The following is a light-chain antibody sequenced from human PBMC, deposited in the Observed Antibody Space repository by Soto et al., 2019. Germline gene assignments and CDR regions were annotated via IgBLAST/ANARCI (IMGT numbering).Light chain of an antibody. Sequence: QSVLTQPASVSGSPGQSITISCTGTNGDVGSYDLVSWYQQYPGKAPKLIIYEVNKRPSGVSNRFSGAKSGNTASLTIYGLQTEDEADYDCCSYAGGNTLIFGGGTKLTVL. CDR1: NGDVGSYDL. V-gene: IGLV2-23*02. CDR3: CSYAGGNTLI. J-gene: IGLJ2*01. CDR2: EVN.